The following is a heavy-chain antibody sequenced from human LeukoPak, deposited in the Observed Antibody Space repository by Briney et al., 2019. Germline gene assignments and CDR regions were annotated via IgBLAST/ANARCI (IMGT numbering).Heavy chain of an antibody. CDR3: AHSEDYYGSVDAFDI. D-gene: IGHD3-10*01. CDR2: IYWDDDK. Sequence: SGPTLVNPTQTLTLTCTFSGFSLSTSGVYVGWIRQPPGKALEWLAVIYWDDDKRYRPSLKSRLTITKDTFKNQVVLTMTNMDPVDTATYYCAHSEDYYGSVDAFDIWGQGTMVTVSS. V-gene: IGHV2-5*02. J-gene: IGHJ3*02. CDR1: GFSLSTSGVY.